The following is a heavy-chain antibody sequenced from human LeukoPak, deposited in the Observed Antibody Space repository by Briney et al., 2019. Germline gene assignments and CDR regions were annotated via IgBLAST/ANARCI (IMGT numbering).Heavy chain of an antibody. CDR1: GFTVSTIY. CDR2: LYSDGST. CDR3: AREKNHVVTTSYYFDY. D-gene: IGHD5-12*01. J-gene: IGHJ4*02. Sequence: GGSLRLSCAASGFTVSTIYMGWVRQAPGKGLEWVSVLYSDGSTYYAASVKGRFTISRDNSKNTLYLQMNSLRAEDTAVYYCAREKNHVVTTSYYFDYWGQGTLVTVSS. V-gene: IGHV3-53*01.